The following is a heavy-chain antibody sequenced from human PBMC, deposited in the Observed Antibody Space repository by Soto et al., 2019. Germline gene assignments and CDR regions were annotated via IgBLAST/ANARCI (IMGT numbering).Heavy chain of an antibody. Sequence: GGSLRLSCAASGFTFSSCAMHWVRQAPGKGLEWVAVISYDGSNKYYADSVKGRFTISRDNSKNTLYLQMNSLRAEDTAVYYCARSMPLDYWGQGTLVTVSS. CDR3: ARSMPLDY. J-gene: IGHJ4*02. CDR2: ISYDGSNK. V-gene: IGHV3-30-3*01. D-gene: IGHD2-2*01. CDR1: GFTFSSCA.